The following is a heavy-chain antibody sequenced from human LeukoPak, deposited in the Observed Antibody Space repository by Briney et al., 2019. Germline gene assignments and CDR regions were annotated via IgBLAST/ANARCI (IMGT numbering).Heavy chain of an antibody. Sequence: PSETLSLTCAVSGGSISSSNWWSWVRQPPGKGLEWIGEIYHSGSTNYNPSLKSRVTISVDTSKNQFSLKLSSVTAADTAVYYCARDRAGFGESNYYYGMDVWGQGTTVTVSS. V-gene: IGHV4-4*02. CDR2: IYHSGST. CDR3: ARDRAGFGESNYYYGMDV. CDR1: GGSISSSNW. J-gene: IGHJ6*02. D-gene: IGHD3-10*01.